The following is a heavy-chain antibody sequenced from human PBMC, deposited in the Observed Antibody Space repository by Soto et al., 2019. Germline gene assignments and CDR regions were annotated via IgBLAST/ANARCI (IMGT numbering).Heavy chain of an antibody. V-gene: IGHV1-46*03. CDR1: GYTFTSYY. CDR3: ARGGDSSGWPYYYYMDV. CDR2: INPSGGST. D-gene: IGHD6-19*01. Sequence: ASVKVSCKASGYTFTSYYMHWVRQAPGQGLEWMGIINPSGGSTTYAQKFQGRVTMTRDTSTSTVYMELSSLRSEDTAVYYCARGGDSSGWPYYYYMDVWGKGTTVTVSS. J-gene: IGHJ6*03.